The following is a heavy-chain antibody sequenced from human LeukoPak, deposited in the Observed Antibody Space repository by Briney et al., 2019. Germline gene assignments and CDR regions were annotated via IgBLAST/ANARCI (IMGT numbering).Heavy chain of an antibody. CDR3: ARVAGNCGGDCYRLLY. V-gene: IGHV1-8*01. J-gene: IGHJ4*02. CDR1: GYTFTSYD. Sequence: SVKLSCKASGYTFTSYDINWVRQATGQGLEWLGWMNPNSGNTGYAQKFQGRVTMTRNTSISTAYMELSNLRSEDSAVYYCARVAGNCGGDCYRLLYWGQGTLVTVSS. CDR2: MNPNSGNT. D-gene: IGHD2-21*01.